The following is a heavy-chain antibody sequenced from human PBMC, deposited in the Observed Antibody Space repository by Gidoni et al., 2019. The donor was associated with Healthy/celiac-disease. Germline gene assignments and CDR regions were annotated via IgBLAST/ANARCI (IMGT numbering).Heavy chain of an antibody. Sequence: EVQLVESGGGLVQPGGSLRLSCAASGFTFRSSLKSRVRQAPGKGLEWVANIKQDGSEKYYVDSVKGRFTISRDNAKNSLYLQMNGLRAEDTAVYYCARENYCSSTSCEDENWFDPWGQGTLVTVSS. V-gene: IGHV3-7*03. CDR3: ARENYCSSTSCEDENWFDP. J-gene: IGHJ5*02. CDR2: IKQDGSEK. D-gene: IGHD2-2*01. CDR1: GFTFRSSL.